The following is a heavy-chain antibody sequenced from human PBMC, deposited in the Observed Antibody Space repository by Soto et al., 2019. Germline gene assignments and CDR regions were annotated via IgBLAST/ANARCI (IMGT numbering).Heavy chain of an antibody. Sequence: ASVKVSCKASGYTFTSYDINWVRQATGQGLEWMGWMNPNSGNTGYAQKFQGRVTMTRNTSISTAYMELSSLRSEDTAVYYCARGFFTLGGVVPAAMLVEAPNWFDPWGQGTLVTVSS. CDR2: MNPNSGNT. V-gene: IGHV1-8*01. CDR3: ARGFFTLGGVVPAAMLVEAPNWFDP. J-gene: IGHJ5*02. CDR1: GYTFTSYD. D-gene: IGHD2-2*01.